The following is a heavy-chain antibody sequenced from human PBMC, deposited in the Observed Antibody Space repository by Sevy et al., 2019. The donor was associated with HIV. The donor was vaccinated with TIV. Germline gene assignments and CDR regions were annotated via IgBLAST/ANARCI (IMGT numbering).Heavy chain of an antibody. CDR1: GFPFNYYA. D-gene: IGHD3-22*01. CDR2: INSDSDTM. J-gene: IGHJ4*02. CDR3: ARERGTYYDTSGYPYLLEAGFDY. V-gene: IGHV3-48*02. Sequence: GGSLRLSCVASGFPFNYYAMNWVRQAPGKGLEWILYINSDSDTMYYGDSVKGRFTISRDNAENSLYLQMNSLRDEDTAVYYCARERGTYYDTSGYPYLLEAGFDYWGQGTLVTVSS.